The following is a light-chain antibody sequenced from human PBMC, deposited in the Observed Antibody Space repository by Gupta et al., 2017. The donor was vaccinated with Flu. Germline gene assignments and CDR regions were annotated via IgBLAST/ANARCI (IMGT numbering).Light chain of an antibody. CDR1: QSVGHF. CDR3: QQRYDWPPIT. Sequence: ETVLTQSPATLSLSPGERATLSCRASQSVGHFLAWYRQKPGQAPRLLIYDASNRATGAPARFSGSGSGTDFTLTISSLEPEDFAVYYCQQRYDWPPITFGQGTRLEIK. V-gene: IGKV3-11*01. J-gene: IGKJ5*01. CDR2: DAS.